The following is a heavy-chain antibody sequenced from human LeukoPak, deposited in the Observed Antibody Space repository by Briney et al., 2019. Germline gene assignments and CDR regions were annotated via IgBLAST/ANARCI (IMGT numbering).Heavy chain of an antibody. V-gene: IGHV1-3*01. D-gene: IGHD6-13*01. CDR1: GYTFTNYA. Sequence: ASVKVSCKASGYTFTNYAMHWVRQAPGQRLEWMGWINAGNGDTRYSQKFQGRVTVTRDTSASTAYMELSSLTSEDTAVYYCARGISWLGPIYYFDSWGQGTLVTVSS. CDR2: INAGNGDT. CDR3: ARGISWLGPIYYFDS. J-gene: IGHJ4*02.